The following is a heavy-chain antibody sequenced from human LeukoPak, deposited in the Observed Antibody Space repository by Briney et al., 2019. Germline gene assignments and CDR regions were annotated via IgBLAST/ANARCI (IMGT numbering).Heavy chain of an antibody. CDR3: AKRDTSGSYYFDY. Sequence: GGSLRLSCVASGFTFSSYAMSWVRQAPGKGLEWVSTINGISTITWYADSVKGRFTISRDNFKDTLYLQMRTLRIDGNAVYYCAKRDTSGSYYFDYWGQGTLVTVSS. J-gene: IGHJ4*02. CDR2: INGISTIT. V-gene: IGHV3-23*01. D-gene: IGHD3-22*01. CDR1: GFTFSSYA.